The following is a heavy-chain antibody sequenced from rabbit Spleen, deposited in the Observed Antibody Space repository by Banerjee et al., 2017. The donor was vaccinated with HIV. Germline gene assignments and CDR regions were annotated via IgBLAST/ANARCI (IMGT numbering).Heavy chain of an antibody. CDR2: IDVVKTGST. Sequence: QEQLVESGGGLVTPEGSLTLTCKASGLDFSSSYWICWVRQAPGKGLEWIACIDVVKTGSTYYASWAKGRFTISKTSSTTVTLQLTTLTVADTATYFCARDEYNSGWRYYFNLWGQGTLVTVS. CDR3: ARDEYNSGWRYYFNL. J-gene: IGHJ4*01. D-gene: IGHD4-1*01. V-gene: IGHV1S45*01. CDR1: GLDFSSSYW.